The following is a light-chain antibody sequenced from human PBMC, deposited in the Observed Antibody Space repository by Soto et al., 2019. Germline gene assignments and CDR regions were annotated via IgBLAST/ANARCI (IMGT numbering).Light chain of an antibody. Sequence: QSVLTQPASVSGSPGQSITISCTGTSSDVGSYNFVSWYQQHPGKAPKLMIYDVTNRPSGVSSRFSGSKSGNTASLAISGLQAEDEADDHCSSYTGSNTLVFGGGTKLTVL. CDR3: SSYTGSNTLV. V-gene: IGLV2-14*03. CDR1: SSDVGSYNF. CDR2: DVT. J-gene: IGLJ2*01.